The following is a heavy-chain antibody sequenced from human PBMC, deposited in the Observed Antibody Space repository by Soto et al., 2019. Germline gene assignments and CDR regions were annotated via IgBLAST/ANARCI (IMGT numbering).Heavy chain of an antibody. J-gene: IGHJ4*02. CDR1: GFTFSGYT. CDR3: SKNGLEN. V-gene: IGHV3-23*01. CDR2: ISHSGEST. D-gene: IGHD1-1*01. Sequence: EVQLLESGGGLAQPGGSLRLSCAASGFTFSGYTMAWVRQAPGKGLEWVSTISHSGESTYYAESVKGRFTISRDNSKNTLFLQMSHLRGEDTAVYFCSKNGLENWGPGTLVTVAS.